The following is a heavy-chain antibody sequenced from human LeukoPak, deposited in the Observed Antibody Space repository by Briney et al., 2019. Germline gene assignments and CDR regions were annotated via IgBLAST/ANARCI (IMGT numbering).Heavy chain of an antibody. CDR1: GGSISSGGYS. J-gene: IGHJ4*02. Sequence: SQTLSLTCTVSGGSISSGGYSWNWIRQPPGKGLEWIGSIYYSGSTYYNPSLKSRVTISVDTSKNQFSLKLSSVTAADTAVYYCAKTYSSSWYFYWGQGTLVTVSS. V-gene: IGHV4-30-2*03. D-gene: IGHD6-13*01. CDR3: AKTYSSSWYFY. CDR2: IYYSGST.